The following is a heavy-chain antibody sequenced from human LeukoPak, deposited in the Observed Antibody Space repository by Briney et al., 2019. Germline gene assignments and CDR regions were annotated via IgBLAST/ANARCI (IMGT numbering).Heavy chain of an antibody. Sequence: HSETLSLTCTVSGGSISGYYWSWIRQPAGKGLEWIGRLYGSASIKYNPFLRSRLSLSGDTSKNQFSLKLSAVTAADTAVYYCAREARLASAAGLDVWGQGTMVTVS. CDR3: AREARLASAAGLDV. CDR1: GGSISGYY. J-gene: IGHJ6*02. V-gene: IGHV4-4*07. D-gene: IGHD5-12*01. CDR2: LYGSASI.